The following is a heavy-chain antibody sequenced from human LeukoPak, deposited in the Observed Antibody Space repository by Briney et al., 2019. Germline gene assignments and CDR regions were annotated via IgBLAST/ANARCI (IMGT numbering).Heavy chain of an antibody. V-gene: IGHV3-48*02. CDR1: GFTFNSYS. CDR3: ARHGAASLYSYGLDV. D-gene: IGHD6-25*01. Sequence: PGGYLRLSCAASGFTFNSYSINWDRQGPGKGLEGCSNINSSGRTIYYADSVKGRFTTARDNAKNSLFLQMTSLRDEDTAVYYCARHGAASLYSYGLDVWGQGTTVTVSS. CDR2: INSSGRTI. J-gene: IGHJ6*02.